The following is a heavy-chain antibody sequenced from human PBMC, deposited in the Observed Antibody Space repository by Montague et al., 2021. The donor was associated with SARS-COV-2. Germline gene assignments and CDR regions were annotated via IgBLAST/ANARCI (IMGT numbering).Heavy chain of an antibody. CDR3: ARVVGDYDFWSGQYYYYYYMDV. J-gene: IGHJ6*03. CDR2: IYYSGST. CDR1: GGSISSYY. V-gene: IGHV4-59*01. D-gene: IGHD3-3*01. Sequence: SETLSLTCTVSGGSISSYYWSWIRQPPGKGLEWIGYIYYSGSTNYNPSLKSRGTISVDTSKNQFSLKLSSVTAADTAVYSCARVVGDYDFWSGQYYYYYYMDVWGEGTTVTVSS.